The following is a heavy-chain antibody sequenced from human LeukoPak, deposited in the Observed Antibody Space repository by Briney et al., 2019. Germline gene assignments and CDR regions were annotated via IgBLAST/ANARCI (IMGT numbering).Heavy chain of an antibody. V-gene: IGHV1-69*06. Sequence: SVNVSCKASGGTFSTYATSWVRQAPGQGLEWMGGIIPIFGTANYAQKFQGRVTITADKSTSTAYMELSSLRSEDTAVYYCARLIAGDFDYWGQGTLVTVSS. D-gene: IGHD3-10*01. CDR3: ARLIAGDFDY. J-gene: IGHJ4*02. CDR2: IIPIFGTA. CDR1: GGTFSTYA.